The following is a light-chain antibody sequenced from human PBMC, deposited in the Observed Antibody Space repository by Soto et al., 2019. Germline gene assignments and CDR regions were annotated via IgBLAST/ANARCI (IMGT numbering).Light chain of an antibody. CDR1: WGISGY. CDR2: VAS. CDR3: QQYYSYPRT. Sequence: AIRKTLAPSSLSASTGDRGAIPCRGSWGISGYLAWYQHKHRKAPVIQIYVASTLQSEGLCRLSGSGSWTDFSLTTSCLQSEDFATYYCQQYYSYPRTFGQGTTVDIK. V-gene: IGKV1-8*01. J-gene: IGKJ1*01.